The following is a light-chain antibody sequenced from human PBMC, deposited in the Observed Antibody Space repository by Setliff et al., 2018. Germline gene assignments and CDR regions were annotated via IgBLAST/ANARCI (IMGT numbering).Light chain of an antibody. V-gene: IGLV2-14*01. CDR2: DVS. Sequence: QSVLTQPASVSGSPGQSIAVSCTGSGSDVGAYKFVSWYQQRPGKAPRLMIYDVSNRPSGVSDRFSGPKSGNTASLTISGLQAEDEADYYCCSYTGTSTPYVFGTGTKVTV. CDR3: CSYTGTSTPYV. CDR1: GSDVGAYKF. J-gene: IGLJ1*01.